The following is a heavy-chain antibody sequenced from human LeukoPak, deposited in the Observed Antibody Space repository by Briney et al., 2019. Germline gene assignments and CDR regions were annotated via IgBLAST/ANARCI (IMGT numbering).Heavy chain of an antibody. D-gene: IGHD2-21*02. Sequence: GGSLRLSCATSGFTFSNHEMNWVRQAPGKGLEWVAYTSLGGSDISYADSVKGRFTISTDNANSSLYLQMNSLRAEDTAVYFCVRARLIRLENFFDYWGQGTLVTVSS. J-gene: IGHJ4*02. CDR3: VRARLIRLENFFDY. CDR1: GFTFSNHE. CDR2: TSLGGSDI. V-gene: IGHV3-48*03.